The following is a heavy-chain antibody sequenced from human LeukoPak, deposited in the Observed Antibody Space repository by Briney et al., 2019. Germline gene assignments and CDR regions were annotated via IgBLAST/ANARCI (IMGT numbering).Heavy chain of an antibody. D-gene: IGHD3-16*01. CDR3: ARGEYRHHSPGRYYYYYMDV. Sequence: GGSLRLSCAASGFTFSSYSMNWVRQAPGKGLEWVSSISSSSSYIYYADSVKGRFTISRDNAKNSLYLQMNSLRAEDTAVYYCARGEYRHHSPGRYYYYYMDVWGKGTTVTVSS. J-gene: IGHJ6*03. CDR2: ISSSSSYI. V-gene: IGHV3-21*01. CDR1: GFTFSSYS.